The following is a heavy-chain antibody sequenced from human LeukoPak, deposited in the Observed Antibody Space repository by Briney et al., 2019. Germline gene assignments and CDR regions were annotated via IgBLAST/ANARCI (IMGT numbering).Heavy chain of an antibody. CDR1: GGSFSGYY. CDR3: AELGITMIGGV. J-gene: IGHJ6*04. D-gene: IGHD3-10*02. Sequence: ETLSLTCAVYGGSFSGYYWSWIRQPPGKGLEWVSSISSSSSYIYHADSVKGRFTISRDNAKNSLYLQMNSLRAEDTAVYYCAELGITMIGGVWGKGTTVTISS. CDR2: ISSSSSYI. V-gene: IGHV3-21*01.